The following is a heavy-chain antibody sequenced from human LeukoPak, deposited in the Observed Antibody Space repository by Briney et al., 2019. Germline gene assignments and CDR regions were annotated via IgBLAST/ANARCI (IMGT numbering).Heavy chain of an antibody. J-gene: IGHJ4*02. Sequence: GESLKISCEVFGDTFMNYWIGWVRQKPGKGLEWMGKIYPGDSDTTYSPSFQGRVTISADKSISTAYLQWSGLKASDTAMYYCARHYSSSNSHFDYWGQGTLVTVSS. V-gene: IGHV5-51*01. CDR1: GDTFMNYW. CDR2: IYPGDSDT. CDR3: ARHYSSSNSHFDY. D-gene: IGHD6-13*01.